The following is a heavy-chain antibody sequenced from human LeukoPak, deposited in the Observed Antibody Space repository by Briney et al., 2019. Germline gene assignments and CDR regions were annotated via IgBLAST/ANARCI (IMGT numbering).Heavy chain of an antibody. J-gene: IGHJ4*02. CDR1: GFTFSSYA. D-gene: IGHD2-21*02. Sequence: GGSLRLSCAASGFTFSSYAMSWVRQAPGKGLEWVSTVSATGGSTYYADSVKGRFTISRDNSKNTLYLQMNSLRAEDTAINYCANRPRAVVTANFDCWGQGTLVTVSS. CDR3: ANRPRAVVTANFDC. CDR2: VSATGGST. V-gene: IGHV3-23*01.